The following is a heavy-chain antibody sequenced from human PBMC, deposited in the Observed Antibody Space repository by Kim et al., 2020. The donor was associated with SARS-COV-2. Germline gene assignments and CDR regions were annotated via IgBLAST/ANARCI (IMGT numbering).Heavy chain of an antibody. J-gene: IGHJ4*02. V-gene: IGHV3-73*01. Sequence: VKGRFTISRDDSKTTAYLQMTSLKTEDTAVYYCARPAPRRDYYDSSGDDYWGQGTLVTVAS. D-gene: IGHD3-22*01. CDR3: ARPAPRRDYYDSSGDDY.